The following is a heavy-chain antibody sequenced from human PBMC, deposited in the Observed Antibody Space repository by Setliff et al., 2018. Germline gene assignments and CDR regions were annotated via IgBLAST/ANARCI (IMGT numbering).Heavy chain of an antibody. CDR1: GYTFTGYY. V-gene: IGHV1-2*06. Sequence: ASVKVSCKASGYTFTGYYMHWVRQAPGQGLEWMGRINPNSGGTNYAQKFQGRVTMTRNTSISTAYMELSSLRSEDTAVYYCARDVPFWSGYYTGYYYYYGMDVWGQGTTVTVSS. CDR2: INPNSGGT. D-gene: IGHD3-3*01. CDR3: ARDVPFWSGYYTGYYYYYGMDV. J-gene: IGHJ6*02.